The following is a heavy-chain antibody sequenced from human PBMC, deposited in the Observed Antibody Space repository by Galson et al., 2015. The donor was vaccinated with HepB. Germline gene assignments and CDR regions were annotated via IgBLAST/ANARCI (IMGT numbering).Heavy chain of an antibody. Sequence: SLRLSCAASGFSFSDHYMSWIRQAPGRGLQWLAYISSSGATTDYAGSVKGRFTISRDNVGTSLYLQLNSLIAEDTAVYYFARHHCTSSSCFYDYWGQGTLVTVSS. CDR2: ISSSGATT. CDR3: ARHHCTSSSCFYDY. J-gene: IGHJ4*02. V-gene: IGHV3-11*01. D-gene: IGHD6-19*01. CDR1: GFSFSDHY.